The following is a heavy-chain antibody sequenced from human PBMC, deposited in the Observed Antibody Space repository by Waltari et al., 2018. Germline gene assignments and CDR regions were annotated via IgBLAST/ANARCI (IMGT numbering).Heavy chain of an antibody. CDR1: GYSFTSYW. CDR2: IYPGVSDT. Sequence: EVQLVQSGAEVKKPGESLKISCKGSGYSFTSYWIGWVRQMPGKGLEWMGIIYPGVSDTRYSPSFQGQVTISADKSISTAYLQWSSLKASDTAMYYCARQKSITMVRGVIMTYFDYWGQGTLVTVSS. J-gene: IGHJ4*02. D-gene: IGHD3-10*01. V-gene: IGHV5-51*01. CDR3: ARQKSITMVRGVIMTYFDY.